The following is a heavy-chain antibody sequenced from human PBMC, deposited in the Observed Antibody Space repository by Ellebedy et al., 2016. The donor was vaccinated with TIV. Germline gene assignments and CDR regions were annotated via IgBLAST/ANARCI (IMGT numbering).Heavy chain of an antibody. CDR3: ASRGIAPALEPGFDC. CDR1: GYDFTSHW. V-gene: IGHV5-51*01. J-gene: IGHJ4*02. D-gene: IGHD6-13*01. Sequence: GESLKISCEGSGYDFTSHWIGWVRQMPGKGLEFMGLTYAGGSDTRYSPSFQGQVTISIDRSINTAYLQWRNLKASDSAIYYCASRGIAPALEPGFDCWGQGTLVTVSS. CDR2: TYAGGSDT.